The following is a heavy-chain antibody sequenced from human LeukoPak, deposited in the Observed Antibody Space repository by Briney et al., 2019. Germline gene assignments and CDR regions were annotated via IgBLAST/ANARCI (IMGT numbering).Heavy chain of an antibody. CDR1: GFTFSSYW. V-gene: IGHV3-74*01. CDR2: INNDGSST. J-gene: IGHJ4*02. CDR3: VRDDSGGQSGIDY. Sequence: PGGSLRLACAASGFTFSSYWMHWVRQDPGKGLVWVSHINNDGSSTTYADSVKGRFTISRDNAKNTLYLQMNSLRAEDTAVYYGVRDDSGGQSGIDYWGQGTLVTVTS. D-gene: IGHD3-10*01.